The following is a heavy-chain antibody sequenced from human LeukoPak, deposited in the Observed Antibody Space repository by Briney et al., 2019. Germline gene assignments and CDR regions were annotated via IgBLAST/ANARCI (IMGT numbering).Heavy chain of an antibody. V-gene: IGHV3-23*01. D-gene: IGHD5/OR15-5a*01. CDR2: ITADGGST. CDR1: AFSFRRYS. Sequence: GGSMRLSCAVAAFSFRRYSTRWVSHAPGKGLEWVSAITADGGSTHYTTSVKGRFIIYRDTPKNPLSLQVNNRRAEHTGIYVSARVCLRDYMDVCSEGTTV. CDR3: ARVCLRDYMDV. J-gene: IGHJ6*03.